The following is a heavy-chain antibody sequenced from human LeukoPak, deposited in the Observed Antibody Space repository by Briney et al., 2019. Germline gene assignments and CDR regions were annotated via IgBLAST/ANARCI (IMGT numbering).Heavy chain of an antibody. CDR2: ISYDGSNK. J-gene: IGHJ4*02. V-gene: IGHV3-30*18. CDR1: GFTFSSYG. Sequence: PGGSLRLSCAASGFTFSSYGMHWVRQAPGKGLEWVAVISYDGSNKYYADSVKGRFTISRDNSKNTLYLQMNSLRAEDTAVYYCAKDKAGSGFDYWGQGTLVTVSS. D-gene: IGHD6-19*01. CDR3: AKDKAGSGFDY.